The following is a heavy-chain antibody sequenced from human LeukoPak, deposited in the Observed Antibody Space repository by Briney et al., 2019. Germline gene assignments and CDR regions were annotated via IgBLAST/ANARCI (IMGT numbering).Heavy chain of an antibody. CDR2: ISAYNGNT. J-gene: IGHJ6*02. CDR3: ARLLDTGIVGASRDYYYYGMDV. Sequence: ASVKVSCKASGYTFTSYGISWVRQAPGQGLEWMGWISAYNGNTNYAQKLQGRVTMTTDTSTSTAYMELRSLRSDDTAVYYCARLLDTGIVGASRDYYYYGMDVWGQGTTVTVSS. CDR1: GYTFTSYG. D-gene: IGHD1-26*01. V-gene: IGHV1-18*01.